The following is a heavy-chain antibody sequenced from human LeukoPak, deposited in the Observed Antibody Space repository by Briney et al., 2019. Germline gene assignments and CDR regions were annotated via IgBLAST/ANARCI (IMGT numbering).Heavy chain of an antibody. CDR2: INPNTGDT. J-gene: IGHJ4*02. V-gene: IGHV1-2*06. CDR3: ARGDSGSYSPSAF. CDR1: GYTFTGYY. Sequence: ASVKVSCKASGYTFTGYYIHWVRQAPGQGLEWMGRINPNTGDTHYERKFRGRVTMTRDTSITTAYMESSRLRSDDTARIYCARGDSGSYSPSAFWGQGTLVTVS. D-gene: IGHD1-26*01.